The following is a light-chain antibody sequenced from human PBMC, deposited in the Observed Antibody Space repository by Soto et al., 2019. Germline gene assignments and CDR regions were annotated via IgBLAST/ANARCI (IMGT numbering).Light chain of an antibody. CDR1: PSVSSN. CDR3: QQYNNWLLLT. CDR2: GAS. J-gene: IGKJ4*01. V-gene: IGKV3-15*01. Sequence: EIVMTQSPATLSVSPGERSTLSCRASPSVSSNLDWYQQKPGQAPRHLIYGASTRATGIPARFSGSGSGTEFTLTISLLQSDDVAFYYCQQYNNWLLLTFGGGTKVEIK.